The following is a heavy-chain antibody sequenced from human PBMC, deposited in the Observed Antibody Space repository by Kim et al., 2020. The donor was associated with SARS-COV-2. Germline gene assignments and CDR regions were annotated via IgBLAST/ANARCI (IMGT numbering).Heavy chain of an antibody. V-gene: IGHV4-4*02. CDR2: IYHSGST. Sequence: SETLSLTCAVSGGSISSSNWWSWVRQPPGKGLEWIGEIYHSGSTNYNPSLKSRVTISVDKSKNQFSLKLSSVTAADTAVYYFARDPRLVVVPAAERYGMDVWGQGTTVTVSS. CDR3: ARDPRLVVVPAAERYGMDV. D-gene: IGHD2-2*01. CDR1: GGSISSSNW. J-gene: IGHJ6*02.